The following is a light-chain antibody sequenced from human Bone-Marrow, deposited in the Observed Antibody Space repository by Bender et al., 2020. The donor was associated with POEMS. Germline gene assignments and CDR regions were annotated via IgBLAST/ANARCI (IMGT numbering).Light chain of an antibody. CDR2: KDS. J-gene: IGLJ3*02. CDR1: ALSNQY. CDR3: QSSDSSGPYVV. Sequence: SSELTQSPSVSVSPGQTASITCSGHALSNQYGHWYQQKPGQAPLLVIYKDSERPSRIPERFSGSSSGTTVTLTISGVQAEDEADYFCQSSDSSGPYVVFGGGTKLTVL. V-gene: IGLV3-25*03.